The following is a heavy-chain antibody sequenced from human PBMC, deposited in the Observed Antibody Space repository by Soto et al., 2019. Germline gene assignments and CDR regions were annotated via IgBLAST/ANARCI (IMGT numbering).Heavy chain of an antibody. D-gene: IGHD6-19*01. CDR3: ARGLEQWLDLYFDY. CDR1: GGSFSGYY. J-gene: IGHJ4*02. V-gene: IGHV4-34*01. Sequence: SETLSLTCAVYGGSFSGYYWSWIRQPPGKGLEWIGEINHSGSTNYNPSLKSRVTISVDTSKNQFSLKLSSVTAADTAVYYCARGLEQWLDLYFDYWGQGXLVTVSS. CDR2: INHSGST.